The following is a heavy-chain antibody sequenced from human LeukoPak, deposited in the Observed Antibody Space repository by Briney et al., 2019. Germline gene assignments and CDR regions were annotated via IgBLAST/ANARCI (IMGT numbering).Heavy chain of an antibody. J-gene: IGHJ4*02. D-gene: IGHD6-13*01. V-gene: IGHV3-9*01. CDR3: AKGTRIAAAGSFDY. CDR2: ISWNSGSI. Sequence: GGSLRLSCAASGFTFDDYAMHWVREAPGKGLEWVSGISWNSGSIGYADSVKGRFTISRDNAKNSLYLQMNSRRAEDTALYYCAKGTRIAAAGSFDYWGQGTLVTVSS. CDR1: GFTFDDYA.